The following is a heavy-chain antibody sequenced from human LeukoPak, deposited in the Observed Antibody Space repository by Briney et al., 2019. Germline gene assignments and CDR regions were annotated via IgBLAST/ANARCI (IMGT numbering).Heavy chain of an antibody. V-gene: IGHV3-7*03. CDR3: ARGSSLWFGDR. CDR2: IKQDGSEK. D-gene: IGHD3-10*01. CDR1: GFTFSSYW. Sequence: GGSLRLSCAASGFTFSSYWMTWVRQAPGKGLEWVANIKQDGSEKYYVDSVKGQFTISRDNAKNLLYLQTNSLRAEDTAMYFCARGSSLWFGDRWGQGTLVTVSS. J-gene: IGHJ4*02.